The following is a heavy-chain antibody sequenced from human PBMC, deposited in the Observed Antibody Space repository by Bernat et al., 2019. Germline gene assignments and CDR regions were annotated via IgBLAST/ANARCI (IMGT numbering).Heavy chain of an antibody. Sequence: EVQLVEFGGGLVQPGGSLRLSCAASGFTFSSYAMHWVRQAPGKGLEYVSAISCNGGSTYYANSVKGRFTISRDNSKNTLYLQMGSLRAEDMAVYYCARVYYYDGSGYSSASWYYDLWGRGTLVTVSS. J-gene: IGHJ2*01. CDR2: ISCNGGST. V-gene: IGHV3-64*01. CDR1: GFTFSSYA. CDR3: ARVYYYDGSGYSSASWYYDL. D-gene: IGHD3-22*01.